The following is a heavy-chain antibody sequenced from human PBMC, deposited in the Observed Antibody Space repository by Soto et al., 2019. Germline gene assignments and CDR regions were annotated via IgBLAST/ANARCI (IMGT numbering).Heavy chain of an antibody. Sequence: QVQLVESGGGLVKPGGSLRLSCAASGFTFSDYYMSWIRQAPGKGLEWVSYISSSSSYTNYADSVKGRFTISRDNAKNSLYLQMNSLRAEDTAVYYCARDRYSSSSRIRLVPWGQGTLVTVSS. J-gene: IGHJ5*02. V-gene: IGHV3-11*06. CDR1: GFTFSDYY. D-gene: IGHD6-6*01. CDR3: ARDRYSSSSRIRLVP. CDR2: ISSSSSYT.